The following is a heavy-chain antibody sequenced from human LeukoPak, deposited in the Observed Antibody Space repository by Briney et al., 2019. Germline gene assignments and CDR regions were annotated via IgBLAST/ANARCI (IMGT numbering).Heavy chain of an antibody. D-gene: IGHD2-2*01. J-gene: IGHJ4*02. Sequence: SETLSLTCAVYGGSFSGYYWSWLRQPPGKGLEWVGEINHSGSTNYNPSLKSRITISVDTSKNQFSLKLISVTAADTAVYYCARKASIRGGFHWGQGTLVTVSS. CDR1: GGSFSGYY. V-gene: IGHV4-34*01. CDR2: INHSGST. CDR3: ARKASIRGGFH.